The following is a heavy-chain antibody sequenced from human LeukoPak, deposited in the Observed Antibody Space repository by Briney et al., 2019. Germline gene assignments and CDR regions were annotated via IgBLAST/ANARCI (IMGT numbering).Heavy chain of an antibody. CDR1: GASITSGDYS. Sequence: KPSGTLSLTCAVSGASITSGDYSWNWMRQPPGKGLEWIGYIYHTGNTYYNPSLKSRVTISVDRSKNQFSPKLSSVTAADTAVYYCASEEPMVRGVIGYWGQGTLVTVSS. CDR3: ASEEPMVRGVIGY. J-gene: IGHJ4*02. CDR2: IYHTGNT. D-gene: IGHD3-10*01. V-gene: IGHV4-30-2*01.